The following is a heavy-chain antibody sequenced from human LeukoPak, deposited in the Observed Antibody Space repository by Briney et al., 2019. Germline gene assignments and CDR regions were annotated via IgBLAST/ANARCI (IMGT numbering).Heavy chain of an antibody. CDR2: IIPIFGTA. V-gene: IGHV1-69*13. CDR1: GGTFSSYA. CDR3: ARDLVCTMNCKDS. J-gene: IGHJ4*02. Sequence: ASVKVSCKASGGTFSSYAISWVRQAPGQGLEWMGGIIPIFGTANYAQKFQGRVTITADESTSTAYMELSSLTSEGTAVYFCARDLVCTMNCKDSWGQGTLVTVS. D-gene: IGHD2-2*01.